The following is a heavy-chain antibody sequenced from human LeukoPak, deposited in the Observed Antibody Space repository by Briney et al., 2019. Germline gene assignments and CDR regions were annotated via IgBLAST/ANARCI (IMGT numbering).Heavy chain of an antibody. CDR3: SHTSGY. V-gene: IGHV3-7*01. J-gene: IGHJ4*02. Sequence: GGSLILSCAASEFTFTYWMSWARQAPGKWLEWVACIKEDGSEKYYLDSVKGRFTISRDIAKNSLYLQMDSLRVEDTALYYCSHTSGYWGQGTQVTVSS. D-gene: IGHD3-22*01. CDR1: EFTFTYW. CDR2: IKEDGSEK.